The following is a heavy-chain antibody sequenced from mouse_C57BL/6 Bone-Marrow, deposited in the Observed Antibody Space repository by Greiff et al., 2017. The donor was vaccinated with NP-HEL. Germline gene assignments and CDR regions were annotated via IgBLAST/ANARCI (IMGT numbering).Heavy chain of an antibody. V-gene: IGHV3-6*01. Sequence: EVQLQQSGPGLVKPSQSLSLTCSVTGYSITSGYYWNWIRQFPGNKLEWMGYISYDGSNKYNPSLKNSISITRDTSKNQFFLKLNSLTTEDTATYYCARRVYSMDYWGQGTSVTVSS. J-gene: IGHJ4*01. CDR3: ARRVYSMDY. CDR2: ISYDGSN. D-gene: IGHD1-1*01. CDR1: GYSITSGYY.